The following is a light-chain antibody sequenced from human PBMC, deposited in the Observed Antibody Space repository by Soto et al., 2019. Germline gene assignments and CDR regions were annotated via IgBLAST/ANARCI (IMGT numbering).Light chain of an antibody. Sequence: QSALTQPVSVSGSPGQSITISCTGTSSDVGGYNYVSWYQQHPGKAPKLMIYEVSNRPSGVSNRFSGSKSGNTASLTISGLQAEDEADYYCSSYTSSSTLWVFGGGTKLTVL. CDR1: SSDVGGYNY. J-gene: IGLJ3*02. CDR2: EVS. CDR3: SSYTSSSTLWV. V-gene: IGLV2-14*01.